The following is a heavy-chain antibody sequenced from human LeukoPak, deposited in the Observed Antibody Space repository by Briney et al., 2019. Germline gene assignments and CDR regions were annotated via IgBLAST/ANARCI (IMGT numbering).Heavy chain of an antibody. Sequence: SVKVSCKASRGTFSSYAISWVRQAPGQGLEWMGRIIPIFGTANYAQKFQGRITITTDESTSTAYMELSSLRSEDTAVYYCARDPSYGRQWLGNWFDPWGQGTLVTVSS. CDR1: RGTFSSYA. V-gene: IGHV1-69*05. J-gene: IGHJ5*02. CDR2: IIPIFGTA. D-gene: IGHD6-19*01. CDR3: ARDPSYGRQWLGNWFDP.